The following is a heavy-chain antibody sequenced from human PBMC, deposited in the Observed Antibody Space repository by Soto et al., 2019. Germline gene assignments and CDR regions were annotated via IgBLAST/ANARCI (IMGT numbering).Heavy chain of an antibody. J-gene: IGHJ5*02. CDR3: ARPYCGTNSCHNWFEL. CDR2: INPNSGGT. Sequence: ASVKVSCKASGYIFTDYYMNWVRQAPGQGLEWMGGINPNSGGTNYAQKFQGRVTMTTDTSINTGYMELSRLRSDDTAVYYCARPYCGTNSCHNWFELWGQGTLVTAPQ. V-gene: IGHV1-2*02. CDR1: GYIFTDYY. D-gene: IGHD2-21*01.